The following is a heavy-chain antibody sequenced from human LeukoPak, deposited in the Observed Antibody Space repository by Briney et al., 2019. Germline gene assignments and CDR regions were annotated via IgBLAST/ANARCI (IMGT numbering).Heavy chain of an antibody. D-gene: IGHD6-6*01. CDR3: ARRGSSSQRYFDY. CDR1: GYSFTSYW. V-gene: IGHV5-51*01. CDR2: IYPGGSDT. J-gene: IGHJ4*02. Sequence: PGESLQISSKGSGYSFTSYWIGWGRQMPGKGLEGMGIIYPGGSDTRYSPSFQGQVTISADKSISTAYLQWSSLKASDTAMYYCARRGSSSQRYFDYWGQGTLVTVSS.